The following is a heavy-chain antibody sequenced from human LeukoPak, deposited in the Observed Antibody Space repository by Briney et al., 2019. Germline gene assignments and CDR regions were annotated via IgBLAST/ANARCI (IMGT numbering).Heavy chain of an antibody. J-gene: IGHJ6*02. V-gene: IGHV4-39*01. CDR1: GGSISSSSYY. D-gene: IGHD3-3*01. CDR3: ARRPYDFWSGIYYYYGMDV. CDR2: IYYSGST. Sequence: SETLSLTRTVSGGSISSSSYYLGWIRQPPGKGLEWIVSIYYSGSTYYNPSLKSRVTISVDTSKNQFSLKLSSVTAADTAVYYCARRPYDFWSGIYYYYGMDVWGQGTTVTVSS.